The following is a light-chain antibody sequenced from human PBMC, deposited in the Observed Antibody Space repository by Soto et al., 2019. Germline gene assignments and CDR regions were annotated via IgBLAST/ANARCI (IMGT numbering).Light chain of an antibody. J-gene: IGLJ2*01. V-gene: IGLV2-23*03. CDR3: WSYAGNTIFV. CDR1: NNDVGGYKL. CDR2: EGS. Sequence: QSALTQPASGSGSPGQSITISCTGTNNDVGGYKLVSWYQQHPGKVPKVVIYEGSNRPSGVSNRFSGSKSGNTASLTISGLQSEDEAYYYCWSYAGNTIFVFGGGTKLTVL.